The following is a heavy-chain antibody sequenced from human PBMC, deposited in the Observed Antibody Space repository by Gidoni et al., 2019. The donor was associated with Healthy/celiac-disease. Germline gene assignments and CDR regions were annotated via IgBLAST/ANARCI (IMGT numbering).Heavy chain of an antibody. V-gene: IGHV3-30*04. Sequence: QVQLVESGGGVVQPGRSLRLSCAASGFTFRSYAMHWVRQAPGKGLEWVAVISYDGSNKYYADSVKGRFTISRDNSKNTLYLQMNSLRAEDTAVYYCARDRLVAGPYYYYGMDVWGQGTTVTVSS. CDR2: ISYDGSNK. J-gene: IGHJ6*02. CDR3: ARDRLVAGPYYYYGMDV. CDR1: GFTFRSYA. D-gene: IGHD2-15*01.